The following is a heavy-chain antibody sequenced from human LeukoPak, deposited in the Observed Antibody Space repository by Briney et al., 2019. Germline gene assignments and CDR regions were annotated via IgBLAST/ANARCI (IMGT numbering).Heavy chain of an antibody. V-gene: IGHV3-33*01. D-gene: IGHD2-8*01. CDR2: IWYDGSNE. CDR1: GFTFSSYG. J-gene: IGHJ3*02. Sequence: PGRSLRLSCAASGFTFSSYGMHWVRQAPGKGLEWVAVIWYDGSNEYYADSVKGRFTISRDNSKNTLYLQMNSLRAEDTAVYYCARDSPLLMAFDIWGQGTMVTVSS. CDR3: ARDSPLLMAFDI.